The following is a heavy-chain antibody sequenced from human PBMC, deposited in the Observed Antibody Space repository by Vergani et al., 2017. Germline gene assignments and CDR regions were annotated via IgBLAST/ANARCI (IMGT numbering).Heavy chain of an antibody. Sequence: EVQLVESGGGLVKPGGSLRLSCAASGFTFSSYSMNWVRQAPGKGLEWVSSISSSSSYIYYADSVKDRFTISRDNAKNSLYLQMNSLRAEDTAVYYCARGIVGYYDSSGYDAFDIWGQGTMVTVSS. CDR1: GFTFSSYS. CDR3: ARGIVGYYDSSGYDAFDI. J-gene: IGHJ3*02. CDR2: ISSSSSYI. D-gene: IGHD3-22*01. V-gene: IGHV3-21*01.